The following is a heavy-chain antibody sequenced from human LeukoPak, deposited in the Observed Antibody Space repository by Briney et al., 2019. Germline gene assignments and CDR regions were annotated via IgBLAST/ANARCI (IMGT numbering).Heavy chain of an antibody. J-gene: IGHJ6*02. D-gene: IGHD2-2*01. CDR1: GFTFSRYA. CDR2: ISYDGSNK. V-gene: IGHV3-30*04. Sequence: GGSLRLSCAASGFTFSRYAMHWVRQAPGKGLEWVAVISYDGSNKYYADSVKGRFTISRDNSKNTLYLQMNSLRAEDTAVYYCARALYCSSTSCYAGNYYYYGMDVWGQGTTVTVSS. CDR3: ARALYCSSTSCYAGNYYYYGMDV.